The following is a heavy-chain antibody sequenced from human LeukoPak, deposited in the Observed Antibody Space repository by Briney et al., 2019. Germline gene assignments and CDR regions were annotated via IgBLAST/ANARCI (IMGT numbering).Heavy chain of an antibody. CDR3: ARGRRATEWLLLQPIFDY. CDR2: IIPIFGTA. CDR1: GGTFSSYA. D-gene: IGHD3-22*01. V-gene: IGHV1-69*01. Sequence: GASVKVSCKASGGTFSSYAISWVRQAPGQGLEWMGGIIPIFGTANYAQKFQGRVTITADESTSAAYMELSSLRSEDTAVYYCARGRRATEWLLLQPIFDYWGQGTLVTVSS. J-gene: IGHJ4*02.